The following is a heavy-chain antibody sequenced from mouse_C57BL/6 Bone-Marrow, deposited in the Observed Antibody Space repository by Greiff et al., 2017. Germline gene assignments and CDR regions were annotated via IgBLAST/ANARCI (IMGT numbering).Heavy chain of an antibody. CDR1: GYTFTSYW. Sequence: QVQLQQPGAELVRPGTSVNLSCTASGYTFTSYWMYWVKQRPGQGLEWIGVFVPSDSYTNYNPKFKGKATLTVDTSSSTAYMQLSSLASEDSAVYYCARAFSTVVAVDYWGQGTTLTVSS. D-gene: IGHD1-1*01. J-gene: IGHJ2*01. V-gene: IGHV1-59*01. CDR3: ARAFSTVVAVDY. CDR2: FVPSDSYT.